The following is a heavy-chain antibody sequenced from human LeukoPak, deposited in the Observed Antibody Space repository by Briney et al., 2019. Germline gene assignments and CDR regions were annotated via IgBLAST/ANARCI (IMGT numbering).Heavy chain of an antibody. Sequence: TTSETLSLTCAVYGGSFSGYYWCWIRQPPGKGLEWIGEINHSGSTNYNPSLKSRVTISVDTSKNQFSLKLSSVTAADTAVYYCARGSGYWGQGTLVTVSS. CDR1: GGSFSGYY. CDR3: ARGSGY. V-gene: IGHV4-34*01. CDR2: INHSGST. J-gene: IGHJ4*02. D-gene: IGHD3-10*01.